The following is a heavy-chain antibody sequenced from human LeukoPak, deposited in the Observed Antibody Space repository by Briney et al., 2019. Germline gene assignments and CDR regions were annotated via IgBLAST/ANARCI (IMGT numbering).Heavy chain of an antibody. J-gene: IGHJ3*02. V-gene: IGHV3-7*01. D-gene: IGHD3-10*01. CDR3: ARESRFGELSNPTGAFDI. CDR2: IKQDGSEK. Sequence: GGSLRLSCAASGFTFSSYWMSWVRQAPGKGLEWVANIKQDGSEKYYVDSVKGRFTISRDNAKNSLYLQMNSLRAEDTAVYYCARESRFGELSNPTGAFDIWGQGTMITVSS. CDR1: GFTFSSYW.